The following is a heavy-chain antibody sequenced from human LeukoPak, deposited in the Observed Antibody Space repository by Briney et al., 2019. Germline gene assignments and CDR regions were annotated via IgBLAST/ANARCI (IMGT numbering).Heavy chain of an antibody. D-gene: IGHD4-11*01. CDR3: ARVFDYSNEAFDI. CDR1: GFTFSSYA. CDR2: ISGSGGST. Sequence: GGSLRLSCAASGFTFSSYAMSWVRQAPGKGLEWVSAISGSGGSTYYADSVKGRFTISRDNSKNTLYLQMNSLRAEDTAVYYCARVFDYSNEAFDIWGQGTMVIVSS. V-gene: IGHV3-23*01. J-gene: IGHJ3*02.